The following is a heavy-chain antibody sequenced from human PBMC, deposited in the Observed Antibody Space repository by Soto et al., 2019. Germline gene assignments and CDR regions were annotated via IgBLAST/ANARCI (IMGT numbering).Heavy chain of an antibody. J-gene: IGHJ5*02. Sequence: SETLSLTCTVSGGSISSYYWSWIRQPPGKGLEWIGSIYYSGSTYYNPSLKSRVTISVDTSKNQFSLKLSSVTAADTAVYYCARQTQTVVTKRLKWFDPWGQGTMVTVSS. D-gene: IGHD2-15*01. V-gene: IGHV4-59*05. CDR2: IYYSGST. CDR1: GGSISSYY. CDR3: ARQTQTVVTKRLKWFDP.